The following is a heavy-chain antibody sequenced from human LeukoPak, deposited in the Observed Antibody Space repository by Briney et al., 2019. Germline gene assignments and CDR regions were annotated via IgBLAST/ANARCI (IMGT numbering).Heavy chain of an antibody. V-gene: IGHV1-24*01. J-gene: IGHJ4*02. Sequence: GASVKVSCKVSGYTLTELSMHWVRQAPGKGLEWMGGFDPEDGETIYAQKFQGRVTMTEDTSTDTAYMELSSLRSEDTAVYYCATGPYIVGATTNFDYWGQGTLVTVS. D-gene: IGHD1-26*01. CDR1: GYTLTELS. CDR3: ATGPYIVGATTNFDY. CDR2: FDPEDGET.